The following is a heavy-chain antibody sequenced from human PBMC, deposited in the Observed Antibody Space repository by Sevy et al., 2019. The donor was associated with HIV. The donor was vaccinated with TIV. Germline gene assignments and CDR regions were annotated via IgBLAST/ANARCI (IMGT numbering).Heavy chain of an antibody. D-gene: IGHD2-8*02. CDR2: IYYSGST. V-gene: IGHV4-61*01. J-gene: IGHJ6*02. Sequence: SETLSLTCTVSGGSVSSGSYYWSWIRQPPGKGLECIGYIYYSGSTNYNPSLKSRVTISVDPSKNQFALKLRSVTAADTAVYYCARRGGLVDGGMDVWGQGTTVTVSS. CDR3: ARRGGLVDGGMDV. CDR1: GGSVSSGSYY.